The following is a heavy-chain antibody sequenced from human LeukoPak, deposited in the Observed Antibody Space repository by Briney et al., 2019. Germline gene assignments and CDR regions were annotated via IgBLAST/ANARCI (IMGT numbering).Heavy chain of an antibody. CDR1: GGSISTYY. CDR3: ARETTSIAAYSV. Sequence: SETLSLTCTVSGGSISTYYGSWIRQPPGKGREWIGNIYYSGSTIYNPSLKSRVTMSVDTSKNQFSLKLSSVTAADTAVYYCARETTSIAAYSVWGKGTTVTVSS. J-gene: IGHJ6*04. D-gene: IGHD6-6*01. CDR2: IYYSGST. V-gene: IGHV4-59*12.